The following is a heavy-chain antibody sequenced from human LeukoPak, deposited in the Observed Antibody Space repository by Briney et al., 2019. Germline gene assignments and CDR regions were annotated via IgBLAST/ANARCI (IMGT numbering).Heavy chain of an antibody. CDR2: IWYDGSNK. V-gene: IGHV3-33*01. CDR3: ARETTTLDY. Sequence: GRSLRLSCAASGFTFSSYGMHWVRQAPGKGLEWVAAIWYDGSNKFYADSVKGRFTISRDNSKNTLYLQMNSLRAEDTAVYYCARETTTLDYWGQGTLVTVSS. J-gene: IGHJ4*02. D-gene: IGHD1-26*01. CDR1: GFTFSSYG.